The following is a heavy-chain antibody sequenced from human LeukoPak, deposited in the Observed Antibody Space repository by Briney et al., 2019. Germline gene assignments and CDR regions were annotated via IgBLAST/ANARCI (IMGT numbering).Heavy chain of an antibody. CDR1: GGSISSYY. D-gene: IGHD1-20*01. CDR3: ARAPYNWNDGYFDY. J-gene: IGHJ4*02. V-gene: IGHV4-59*01. Sequence: SETLSLTCTVSGGSISSYYWSWIRQPPGKGLEWIGYIYYSGSTNYNPSLKSRVTISVDTSKNQFSLKLSSVTAADTAVYYCARAPYNWNDGYFDYWGQGTLVTVSS. CDR2: IYYSGST.